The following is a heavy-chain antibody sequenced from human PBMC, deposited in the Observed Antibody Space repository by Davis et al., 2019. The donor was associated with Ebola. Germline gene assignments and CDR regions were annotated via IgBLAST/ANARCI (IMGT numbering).Heavy chain of an antibody. D-gene: IGHD3-10*01. V-gene: IGHV1-69*04. CDR1: GGTFSSYA. CDR3: ARVRIATLVLDP. Sequence: SVKVSCKASGGTFSSYAISWVRQAPGQGLEWMGRIIPILGIANYAQKFQGRVTITRDTSASTAYMELSSLTSEDTAVYYCARVRIATLVLDPWGQGTLVTVSS. CDR2: IIPILGIA. J-gene: IGHJ5*02.